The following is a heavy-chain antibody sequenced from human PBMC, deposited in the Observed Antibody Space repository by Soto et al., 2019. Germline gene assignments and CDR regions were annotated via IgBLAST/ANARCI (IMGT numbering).Heavy chain of an antibody. CDR2: INHSGST. CDR1: GGSFSGYY. D-gene: IGHD3-10*01. Sequence: SETLSLXCAVYGGSFSGYYWSWIRQPPGKGLEWIGEINHSGSTNYNPSLKSRVTISVDTSKNQFSLKLSSVTAADTAVYYCAGGSGSYLYYFDYWGQGTLVTVSS. CDR3: AGGSGSYLYYFDY. V-gene: IGHV4-34*01. J-gene: IGHJ4*02.